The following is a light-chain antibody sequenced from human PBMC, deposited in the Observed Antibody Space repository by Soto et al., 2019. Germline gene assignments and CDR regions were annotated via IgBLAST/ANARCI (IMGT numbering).Light chain of an antibody. CDR3: QQRSNWPPT. Sequence: EIVLTQSPATLSLSPGERATLSCRASQNVGNDLVWSHQKRGQAPRLLIYSASNRATVIPARLSGSGSGTEFTLTISSLDPEDFADYYSQQRSNWPPTFGGGTKVEIK. CDR2: SAS. V-gene: IGKV3-11*01. J-gene: IGKJ4*01. CDR1: QNVGND.